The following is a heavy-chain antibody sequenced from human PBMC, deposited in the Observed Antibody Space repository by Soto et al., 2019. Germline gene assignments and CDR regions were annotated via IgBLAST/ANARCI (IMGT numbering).Heavy chain of an antibody. CDR2: ISHDGVTK. J-gene: IGHJ5*02. Sequence: PGGSLRLSCTASGSTFPNYPMHWVRQAPDKGLEWVAVISHDGVTKNSADSVKGRFTISRDNTRNTLYLQMNSLRIEHTAMYCGVRGGYSSSWERLDPWGQGTLVTVSS. D-gene: IGHD4-4*01. CDR3: VRGGYSSSWERLDP. V-gene: IGHV3-30-3*01. CDR1: GSTFPNYP.